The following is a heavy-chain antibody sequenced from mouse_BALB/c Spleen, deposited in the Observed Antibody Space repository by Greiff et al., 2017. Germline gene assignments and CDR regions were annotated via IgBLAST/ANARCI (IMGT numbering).Heavy chain of an antibody. V-gene: IGHV5-9-4*01. CDR3: ARGDGAMDY. J-gene: IGHJ4*01. Sequence: EVQLVESGGGLVKPGGSLKLSCAASGFTFSSYAMSWVRQSPEKRLEWVAEISSGGSYTYYPDTVTGRFTISRDNAKNTLYLEMSSLRSEDTAMYYCARGDGAMDYWGQGTSVTVSS. D-gene: IGHD3-3*01. CDR2: ISSGGSYT. CDR1: GFTFSSYA.